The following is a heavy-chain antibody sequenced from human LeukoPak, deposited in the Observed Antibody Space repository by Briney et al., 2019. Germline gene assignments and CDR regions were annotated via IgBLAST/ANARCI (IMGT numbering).Heavy chain of an antibody. CDR2: IYYSGST. D-gene: IGHD3-3*01. Sequence: SETLSLTCTVSGGSISSSSYYWGWIRQPPGKGLEWIGSIYYSGSTYYNTSLKSRVTISVDTSKNQFSLKLSSVTAADTAVYYCARLGGVRFLEWFPVDYWGQGTLVTVSS. CDR3: ARLGGVRFLEWFPVDY. J-gene: IGHJ4*02. V-gene: IGHV4-39*01. CDR1: GGSISSSSYY.